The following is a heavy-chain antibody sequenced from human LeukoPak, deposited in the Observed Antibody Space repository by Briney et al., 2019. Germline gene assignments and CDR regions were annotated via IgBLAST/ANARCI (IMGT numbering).Heavy chain of an antibody. CDR3: ARVQLELLFLGWIDP. V-gene: IGHV4-31*02. CDR2: IYYTGTT. J-gene: IGHJ5*02. CDR1: GASISSGDYY. D-gene: IGHD1-7*01. Sequence: NPSETLSLTCVVSGASISSGDYYWSWIRQHPGKGLEWVGYIYYTGTTDYNPSLKSRVTISIDTSNNQFALRLRSVTAADTAVYYCARVQLELLFLGWIDPWGQGTLVTVSS.